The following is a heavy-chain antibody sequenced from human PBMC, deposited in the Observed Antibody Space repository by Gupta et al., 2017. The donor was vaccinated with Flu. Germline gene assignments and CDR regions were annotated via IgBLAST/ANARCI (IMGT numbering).Heavy chain of an antibody. D-gene: IGHD4-17*01. V-gene: IGHV3-13*01. Sequence: EVGLVESGGGLVQPEGPLRPSWRASAFPFSNSDMHWARQTTGKGLEWVSSIGTAGDTFYPSSVKGRFTISRENAKNSLYLQWSSLRAGDTAVYYCARGLGAYYTAWGYFDYWGPGTLVTVSS. J-gene: IGHJ4*02. CDR1: AFPFSNSD. CDR3: ARGLGAYYTAWGYFDY. CDR2: IGTAGDT.